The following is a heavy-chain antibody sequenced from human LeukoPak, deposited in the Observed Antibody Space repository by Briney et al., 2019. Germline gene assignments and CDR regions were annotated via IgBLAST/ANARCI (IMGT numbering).Heavy chain of an antibody. CDR2: TSDDGSAK. CDR1: GFTFSSYA. J-gene: IGHJ4*02. D-gene: IGHD4-17*01. Sequence: GGSLRLSCAASGFTFSSYAMHWVRQAPGKGLQWLALTSDDGSAKYYADSVKGRFTISRDNSQNTLYLRMNSLRADETAIYYCARAPGGLHGDYSPIAYWGQGTLVTVSS. V-gene: IGHV3-30-3*01. CDR3: ARAPGGLHGDYSPIAY.